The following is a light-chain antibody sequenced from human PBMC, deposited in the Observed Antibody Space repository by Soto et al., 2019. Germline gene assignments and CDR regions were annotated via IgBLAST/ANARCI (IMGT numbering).Light chain of an antibody. CDR2: DAS. J-gene: IGKJ1*01. V-gene: IGKV1-5*01. CDR3: QQSHTSWT. CDR1: QSISSW. Sequence: DIQMTQSPSTLSASVGDRVTITCRASQSISSWLAWYQQKPGKAPILLISDASRLNSGVPSRFSGAGYGTEFTLSIDSLQPDDFATYHCQQSHTSWTFGQGTKVEI.